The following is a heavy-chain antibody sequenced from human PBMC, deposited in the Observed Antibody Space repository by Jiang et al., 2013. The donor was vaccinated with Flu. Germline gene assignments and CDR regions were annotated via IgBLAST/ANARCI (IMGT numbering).Heavy chain of an antibody. Sequence: SGAEVKKPGASVKVSCKASGYTFNRYAMQWVRQAPGQRPEWLGWINTANGNTKYSRKFRGRVTVTRDTSASTVYMELSSLRSEDTAVYYCATGGGRRLQDWGQGTLVTVS. D-gene: IGHD3-16*01. CDR3: ATGGGRRLQD. CDR2: INTANGNT. J-gene: IGHJ4*02. V-gene: IGHV1-3*04. CDR1: GYTFNRYA.